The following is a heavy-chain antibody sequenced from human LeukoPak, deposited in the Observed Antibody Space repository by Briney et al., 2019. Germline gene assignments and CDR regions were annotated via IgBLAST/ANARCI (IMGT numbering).Heavy chain of an antibody. J-gene: IGHJ4*02. Sequence: GGSLRLSSAASGFTFSSYAMSWVRQAPGKGLEWVAVIWYGGSNKYYADSVKGRFTISRDNSKNTLYLQMNSLRAEDTAVYYCAKGYSSGHRGDYFDYWGQGTLVTVSS. CDR1: GFTFSSYA. D-gene: IGHD6-19*01. V-gene: IGHV3-30*02. CDR3: AKGYSSGHRGDYFDY. CDR2: IWYGGSNK.